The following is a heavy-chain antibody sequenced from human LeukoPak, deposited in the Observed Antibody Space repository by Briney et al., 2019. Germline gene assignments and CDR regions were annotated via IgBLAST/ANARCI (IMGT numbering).Heavy chain of an antibody. CDR2: TNWNGGIT. J-gene: IGHJ4*02. CDR1: GFTFDDYG. D-gene: IGHD6-19*01. Sequence: GGSLRLSCAASGFTFDDYGMNWVRQAPGKGLEWVSSTNWNGGITGYADSVKGRFTISRDNGKNSLYLQMNSLRAEDTAVYYCASDTHSSGWSGQIDYWGQGTLVTVSS. CDR3: ASDTHSSGWSGQIDY. V-gene: IGHV3-20*04.